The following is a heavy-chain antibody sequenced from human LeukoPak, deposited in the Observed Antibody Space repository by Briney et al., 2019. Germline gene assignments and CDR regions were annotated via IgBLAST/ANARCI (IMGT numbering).Heavy chain of an antibody. Sequence: GGSLRLSCAASGFTFSSYSMNWVRQAPGKGLEWVSAFGGTSGNTYYADSVKGRFTISRDNSKNTLYLQMDSLRAEDTAVYYCAKTKFVTGSGWFLDYWGQGTLVTVSS. CDR2: FGGTSGNT. CDR1: GFTFSSYS. D-gene: IGHD6-19*01. J-gene: IGHJ4*02. CDR3: AKTKFVTGSGWFLDY. V-gene: IGHV3-23*01.